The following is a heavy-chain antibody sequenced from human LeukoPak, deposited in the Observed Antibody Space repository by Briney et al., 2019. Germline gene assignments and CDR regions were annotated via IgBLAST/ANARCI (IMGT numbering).Heavy chain of an antibody. J-gene: IGHJ4*02. CDR1: GGSISSGGYY. V-gene: IGHV4-31*03. Sequence: SETLSLTCTVSGGSISSGGYYWRWIRQHPGKGLEWIVYIYYSGSTYYNPSLKSRVTISVDTSKNQFSLKLSSVTAADTAVYYCARGGALEGYELHYFDYWGQGTLVTVSS. D-gene: IGHD5-12*01. CDR3: ARGGALEGYELHYFDY. CDR2: IYYSGST.